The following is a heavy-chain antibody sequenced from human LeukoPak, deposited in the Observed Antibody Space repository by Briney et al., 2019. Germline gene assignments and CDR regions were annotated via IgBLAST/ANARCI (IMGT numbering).Heavy chain of an antibody. D-gene: IGHD6-19*01. Sequence: PGGSLRLSCAASGFTFSSYEMNWVRQPPGKGLEWVSYISSSGTTMYYADSVRGRFTISTDNGRNSLHLQMNSLRVDDTAVYYCARGQWLAVDYWGQGNLVTVSS. CDR1: GFTFSSYE. J-gene: IGHJ4*02. CDR3: ARGQWLAVDY. V-gene: IGHV3-48*03. CDR2: ISSSGTTM.